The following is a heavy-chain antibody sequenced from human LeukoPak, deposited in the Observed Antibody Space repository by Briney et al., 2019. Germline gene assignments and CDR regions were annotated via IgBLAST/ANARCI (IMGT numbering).Heavy chain of an antibody. J-gene: IGHJ6*03. Sequence: PSETLSLTCTVSGGSISSSSYYWGWIHQPPGKGLEWIGSIYYSGSTYYNPSLKSRVTISVDTSKNQFSLKLSSVTAADTAVYYCARVYDSGSQAYFYYMDVWGKGTTVTISS. D-gene: IGHD3-10*01. CDR1: GGSISSSSYY. CDR2: IYYSGST. CDR3: ARVYDSGSQAYFYYMDV. V-gene: IGHV4-39*07.